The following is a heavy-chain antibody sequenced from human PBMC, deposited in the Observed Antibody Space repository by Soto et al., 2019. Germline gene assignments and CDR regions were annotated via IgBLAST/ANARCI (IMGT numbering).Heavy chain of an antibody. CDR3: ARVGVEPL. D-gene: IGHD2-8*01. V-gene: IGHV4-59*01. CDR2: IYYSGST. Sequence: SETLSLTCTVSGGSISSYYWSWIRQPPGKGLEWIGYIYYSGSTNYNPSLKSRVTISVDTSKNQFSLKLSSVTAADTAVYYCARVGVEPLWGQGTLVTVSS. J-gene: IGHJ4*02. CDR1: GGSISSYY.